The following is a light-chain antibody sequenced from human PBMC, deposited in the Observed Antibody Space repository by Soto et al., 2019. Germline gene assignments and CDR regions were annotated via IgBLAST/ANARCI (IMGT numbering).Light chain of an antibody. CDR3: CSYTSLSTVV. Sequence: QSALTQPASVSGSPGQSITISCTGTSSDVGGYNHVSWYQHSPGKAPKLILFAVSDRPSGVSHRFSGSKSGNTACLTISGLQADDEADYYCCSYTSLSTVVFGGGTKLTVL. J-gene: IGLJ2*01. V-gene: IGLV2-14*01. CDR1: SSDVGGYNH. CDR2: AVS.